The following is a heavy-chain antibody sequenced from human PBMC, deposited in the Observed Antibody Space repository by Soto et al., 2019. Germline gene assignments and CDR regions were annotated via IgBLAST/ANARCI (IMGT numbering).Heavy chain of an antibody. CDR3: ARRDDFWSGYFDY. CDR1: GVSISSSSYY. D-gene: IGHD3-3*01. J-gene: IGHJ4*02. Sequence: SETLSLTCTVSGVSISSSSYYWGWIRQPPGKGLEWIGSIYYSGSTYYNPSLKSRVTISVDTSKNQFSLKLSSVTAADTAVYYCARRDDFWSGYFDYWGQGTLVPVSS. CDR2: IYYSGST. V-gene: IGHV4-39*01.